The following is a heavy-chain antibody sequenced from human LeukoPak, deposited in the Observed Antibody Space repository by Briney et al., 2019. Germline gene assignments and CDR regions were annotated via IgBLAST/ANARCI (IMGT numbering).Heavy chain of an antibody. V-gene: IGHV1-69*04. D-gene: IGHD3-22*01. Sequence: VASVKVSCKASGGTFSSYAISWVRQAPGQGLEWMGRIIPILGIANYAQKFQGRVTITADKSTSTAYMELSSLRSGDTAVYYCARDEGVVMGDYDSSGPDYWGQGTLVTVSS. J-gene: IGHJ4*02. CDR3: ARDEGVVMGDYDSSGPDY. CDR2: IIPILGIA. CDR1: GGTFSSYA.